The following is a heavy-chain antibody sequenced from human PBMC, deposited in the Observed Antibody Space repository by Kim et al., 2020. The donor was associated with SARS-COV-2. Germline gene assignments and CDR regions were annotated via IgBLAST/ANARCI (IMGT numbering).Heavy chain of an antibody. V-gene: IGHV4-34*01. CDR1: GGSFSSYY. CDR2: INHSGST. CDR3: ARGDTYFYDSGGYYPLLFDF. D-gene: IGHD3-22*01. Sequence: SETLSLTCAVYGGSFSSYYWNWIRQPPGKGLEWIGKINHSGSTDYNPSLKSRLTISIDTSKNQFPLKLNSVTAADTAVYYCARGDTYFYDSGGYYPLLFDFWGEGTLVTVSS. J-gene: IGHJ4*02.